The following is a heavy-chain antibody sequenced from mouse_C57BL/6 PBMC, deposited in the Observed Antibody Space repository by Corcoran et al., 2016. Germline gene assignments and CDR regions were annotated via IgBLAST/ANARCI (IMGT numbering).Heavy chain of an antibody. Sequence: EVQLQQSGPELVKPGASVKISCKASGYTFTDYYMNWVKQSHGKSLEWIGDINPNNGGTSYNQKFKGKATLTVDKSSSTAYMELRSLTSEDSAVYYCARGGYDYDPLAMDYWGQGTSVTVSS. D-gene: IGHD2-4*01. J-gene: IGHJ4*01. CDR3: ARGGYDYDPLAMDY. CDR1: GYTFTDYY. V-gene: IGHV1-26*01. CDR2: INPNNGGT.